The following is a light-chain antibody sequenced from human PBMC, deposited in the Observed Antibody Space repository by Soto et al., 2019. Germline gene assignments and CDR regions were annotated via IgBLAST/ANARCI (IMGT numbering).Light chain of an antibody. J-gene: IGLJ2*01. CDR1: SSDIGGYDY. CDR2: DVS. Sequence: QSALTQPASVSGSPGQSITLSCTGTSSDIGGYDYVSWYQRHPGKAPKLIIYDVSNRPSGVSNRFSGSKSGNTASLTISGLQAEDEADYYCTSYASGSSHLVFGGGTKVTVL. CDR3: TSYASGSSHLV. V-gene: IGLV2-14*01.